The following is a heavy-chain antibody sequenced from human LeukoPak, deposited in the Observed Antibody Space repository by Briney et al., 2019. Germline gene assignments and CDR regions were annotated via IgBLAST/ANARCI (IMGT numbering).Heavy chain of an antibody. CDR3: ARDFRRYCSSTSCPHWFDP. D-gene: IGHD2-2*01. V-gene: IGHV1-69*05. CDR2: IIPIFGTA. CDR1: GGTFSSYA. J-gene: IGHJ5*02. Sequence: SVKVSCKASGGTFSSYAISWVRQAPGQGLEWMGGIIPIFGTANYAQKFQGRVTITTDESTSTAYMELSSLRSEDTAVYYCARDFRRYCSSTSCPHWFDPWGQGTLVTVSS.